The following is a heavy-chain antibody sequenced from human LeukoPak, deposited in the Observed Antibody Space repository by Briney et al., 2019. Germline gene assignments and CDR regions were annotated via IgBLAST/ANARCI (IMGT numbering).Heavy chain of an antibody. CDR1: GVSISSDY. Sequence: SETLSLTCTVSGVSISSDYWYWSWIRQPPGKGPEWIGYINHSGRTNYNPSLKSRVIISLDTSKNQVSLNLSSVTAADTAVYHCARRQWYSGSSGYYFDYWGQGPLVTVSS. D-gene: IGHD1-26*01. V-gene: IGHV4-59*01. CDR3: ARRQWYSGSSGYYFDY. J-gene: IGHJ4*02. CDR2: INHSGRT.